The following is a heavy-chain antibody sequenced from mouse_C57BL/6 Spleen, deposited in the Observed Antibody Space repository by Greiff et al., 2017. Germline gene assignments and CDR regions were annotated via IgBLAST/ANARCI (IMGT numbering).Heavy chain of an antibody. CDR3: ARAINDSMDY. CDR1: GYYITSGYY. Sequence: EVKLQESGPGLVKPSQSLSLTCSVTGYYITSGYYWNWIRPFPGNKLEWSGAISYDGSNNYNPSLKNRISITRDTSKNQVFLKLKSVSTEDTATYYYARAINDSMDYWGQGTSVTVSS. D-gene: IGHD2-4*01. V-gene: IGHV3-6*01. CDR2: ISYDGSN. J-gene: IGHJ4*01.